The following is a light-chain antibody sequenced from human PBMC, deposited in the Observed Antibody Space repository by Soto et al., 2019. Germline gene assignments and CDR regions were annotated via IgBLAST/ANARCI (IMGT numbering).Light chain of an antibody. CDR3: QQRSSSPLT. CDR2: DAS. V-gene: IGKV3-11*01. CDR1: QSISSY. J-gene: IGKJ4*01. Sequence: EIVLTQSPGTLSLSPGERATLSCRASQSISSYLAWYQQKPGQAPRLLIYDASNRATGVPARFSGSGSGTDFILTISTLEPEDFAVYYCQQRSSSPLTFGGGTTVEIK.